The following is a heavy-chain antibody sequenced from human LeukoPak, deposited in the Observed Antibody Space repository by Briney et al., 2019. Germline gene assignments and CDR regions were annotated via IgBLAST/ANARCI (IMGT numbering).Heavy chain of an antibody. J-gene: IGHJ4*02. CDR3: ARAPVGYSYCSHIVLAVVY. Sequence: GASVKVSCKASGYTFTRYGISGVRQAPGQGLEWMGWSNAYNGNTNYAQKLQGRVTMTTDTSTSTDYMELRSLISDDRAVYYCARAPVGYSYCSHIVLAVVYWGQGTLVTVSS. CDR1: GYTFTRYG. D-gene: IGHD5-18*01. CDR2: SNAYNGNT. V-gene: IGHV1-18*04.